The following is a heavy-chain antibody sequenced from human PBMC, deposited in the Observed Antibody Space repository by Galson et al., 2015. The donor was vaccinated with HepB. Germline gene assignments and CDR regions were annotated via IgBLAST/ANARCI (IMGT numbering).Heavy chain of an antibody. D-gene: IGHD6-19*01. J-gene: IGHJ4*02. Sequence: CKASGYPFTSYDIHWVRQPPGQGLEWMGVINLSGDFTNYTQTFQGRVTMTTDRSTTTVYMELSSLRSEDTALCFCARGLYSSAWSLDSWGQGTLVTVSS. CDR3: ARGLYSSAWSLDS. CDR1: GYPFTSYD. CDR2: INLSGDFT. V-gene: IGHV1-46*01.